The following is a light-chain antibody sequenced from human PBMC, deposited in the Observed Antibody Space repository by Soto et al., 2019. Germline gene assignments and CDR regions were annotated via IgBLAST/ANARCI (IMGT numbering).Light chain of an antibody. V-gene: IGLV2-14*01. Sequence: QSALAQPSAVSWSPGQSITISCTVTSTDVGGYNYVSWYQHHPGKGPKLIIYEVNNRPSGVSDRFSGSKSGNKASLTISNLEAEDESDYYCGSYTSTDTPFVFGTGTRSPS. CDR3: GSYTSTDTPFV. CDR1: STDVGGYNY. J-gene: IGLJ1*01. CDR2: EVN.